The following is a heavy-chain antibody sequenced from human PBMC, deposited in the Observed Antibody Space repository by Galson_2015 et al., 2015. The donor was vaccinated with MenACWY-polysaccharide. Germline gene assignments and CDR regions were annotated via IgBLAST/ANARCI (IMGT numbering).Heavy chain of an antibody. CDR2: IRNDGRK. V-gene: IGHV3-30*02. CDR3: ARNPSRLDIAAASH. Sequence: SLRLSCAGSGFNFGGNGLHWVRQAPGKGLEWVALIRNDGRKHYPDAVKGRFTTSRDNSKNTLYLQMNSLRPEDTAVYYCARNPSRLDIAAASHWGQGAL. CDR1: GFNFGGNG. J-gene: IGHJ4*02. D-gene: IGHD6-13*01.